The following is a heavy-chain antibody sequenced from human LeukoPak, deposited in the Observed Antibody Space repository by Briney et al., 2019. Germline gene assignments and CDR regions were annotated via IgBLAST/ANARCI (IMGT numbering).Heavy chain of an antibody. V-gene: IGHV4-34*01. J-gene: IGHJ5*02. Sequence: SETPSLTCAVYGGSFSGYYWGWIRQPPGKGLEWIGSIYYTGSTYYNPSLKSRVTISLDTSKNQFSLKLSSVTAADTAVYYRARDRPLEYSTSTGWFDPWGQGTLVTVSS. CDR2: IYYTGST. D-gene: IGHD6-6*01. CDR1: GGSFSGYY. CDR3: ARDRPLEYSTSTGWFDP.